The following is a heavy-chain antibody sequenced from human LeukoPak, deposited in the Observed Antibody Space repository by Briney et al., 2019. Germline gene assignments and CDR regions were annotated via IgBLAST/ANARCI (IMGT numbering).Heavy chain of an antibody. CDR2: IYYSGST. CDR3: ARATWGYYYYMDV. D-gene: IGHD1-26*01. Sequence: SETLSLTCTVSGGSISSSSYCWGWIRQPPGKGLEWIGSIYYSGSTYYNPSPKSRVTISVDTSKNQFSLKLSSVTAADTAVYYCARATWGYYYYMDVWGKGTTVTVSS. V-gene: IGHV4-39*07. J-gene: IGHJ6*03. CDR1: GGSISSSSYC.